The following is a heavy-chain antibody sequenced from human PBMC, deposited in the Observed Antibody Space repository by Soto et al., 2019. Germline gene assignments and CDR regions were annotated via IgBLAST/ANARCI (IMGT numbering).Heavy chain of an antibody. V-gene: IGHV1-69*13. J-gene: IGHJ6*02. CDR2: IIPIFGTA. D-gene: IGHD6-19*01. Sequence: SVKVSCKASGGTFSSYAISWLLQAPGQGLEWMGGIIPIFGTANYAQKFQGRVTITADESTSTAYMELSSLRSEDTAVYYCARVNIAVAGTVYGMDVWGQGTTVTVSS. CDR1: GGTFSSYA. CDR3: ARVNIAVAGTVYGMDV.